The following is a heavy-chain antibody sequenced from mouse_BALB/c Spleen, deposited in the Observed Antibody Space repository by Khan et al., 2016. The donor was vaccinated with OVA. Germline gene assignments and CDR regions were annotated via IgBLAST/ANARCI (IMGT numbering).Heavy chain of an antibody. J-gene: IGHJ4*01. CDR2: IYPGDDST. CDR1: GYTFTAYD. V-gene: IGHV1S56*01. CDR3: AREGLRGVAMEY. D-gene: IGHD2-4*01. Sequence: QVQLKQSGPELVKPGASVKISCKASGYTFTAYDINWVRQRPGQGLEWIGWIYPGDDSTEYNENFRGKATLTADKSSNTAYMQLSSLTSEKSAVYFGAREGLRGVAMEYWGQGTSVSVSS.